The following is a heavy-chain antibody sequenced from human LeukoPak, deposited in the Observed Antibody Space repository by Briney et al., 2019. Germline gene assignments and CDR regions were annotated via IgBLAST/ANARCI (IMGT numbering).Heavy chain of an antibody. Sequence: GGSLRLSCAASGFTVTSNYMSWVRQAPGKGLEWVSVIYSGSDTFYADSVKGRFTISRHNSKNTVYLQMTSLRVEDTAVYYCAREGERARGFDPWGQGTLVTVSS. J-gene: IGHJ5*02. CDR2: IYSGSDT. V-gene: IGHV3-53*04. CDR3: AREGERARGFDP. CDR1: GFTVTSNY.